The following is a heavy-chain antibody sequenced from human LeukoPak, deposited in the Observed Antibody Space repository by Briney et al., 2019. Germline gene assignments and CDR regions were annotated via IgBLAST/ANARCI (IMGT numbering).Heavy chain of an antibody. CDR2: ISYDGSCK. J-gene: IGHJ1*01. CDR1: GFTFSSYA. D-gene: IGHD1-7*01. V-gene: IGHV3-30*01. CDR3: ARSWNYNTGYFQH. Sequence: GRSLGLSCAASGFTFSSYAMHWVRQAPGKGLEWVALISYDGSCKVYADSVKGRFTISRDNSKNTLYLQMNSLRAEDTAVYYCARSWNYNTGYFQHWGQGTLVTVSS.